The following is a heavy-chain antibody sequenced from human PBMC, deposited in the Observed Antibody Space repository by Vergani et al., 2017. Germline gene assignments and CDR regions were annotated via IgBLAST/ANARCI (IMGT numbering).Heavy chain of an antibody. D-gene: IGHD6-19*01. CDR3: ASGSSGWYII. Sequence: EVQLVESGGGLVQPGGSLRLSCAASGFTFSSYWMHWVRQAPGKGLVWVSRISSDGSSTSYADSVKGRFTISRDNAKNTLYLQMNNLRVEETAVYYCASGSSGWYIIWGKGTLVTVSS. V-gene: IGHV3-74*01. CDR2: ISSDGSST. CDR1: GFTFSSYW. J-gene: IGHJ4*02.